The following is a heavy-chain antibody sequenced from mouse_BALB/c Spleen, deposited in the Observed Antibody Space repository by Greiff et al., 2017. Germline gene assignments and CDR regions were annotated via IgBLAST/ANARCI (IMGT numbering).Heavy chain of an antibody. Sequence: VQLQQSGTVLARPGASVKMSCKASGYSFTSYWMHWVKQRPGQGLEWIGAIYPGNSDTSYNQKFTGKAKLTAVTSASTAYMELSSLTNEDAAVYDCTRDYGYDGCSVWGAGTTVTVSS. D-gene: IGHD2-2*01. V-gene: IGHV1-5*01. CDR2: IYPGNSDT. J-gene: IGHJ1*01. CDR3: TRDYGYDGCSV. CDR1: GYSFTSYW.